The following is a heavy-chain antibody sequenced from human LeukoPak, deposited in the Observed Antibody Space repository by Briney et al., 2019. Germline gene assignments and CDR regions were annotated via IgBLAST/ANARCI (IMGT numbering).Heavy chain of an antibody. Sequence: ASVKVSCKGSGYTFTCYGISWVRQAPGQGLEWMGWISAYNGNTNYAQKLQGRVTMTTDTSTSTAYMELRSLRSDDTAVYYCARWVGATTPLIPTFDYWGQGTLVTVSS. CDR2: ISAYNGNT. CDR1: GYTFTCYG. J-gene: IGHJ4*02. CDR3: ARWVGATTPLIPTFDY. D-gene: IGHD1-26*01. V-gene: IGHV1-18*01.